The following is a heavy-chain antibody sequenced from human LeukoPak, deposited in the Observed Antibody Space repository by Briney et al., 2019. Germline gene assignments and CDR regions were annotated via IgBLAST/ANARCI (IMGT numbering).Heavy chain of an antibody. CDR3: AHASYYDFWSGYYTFHFDY. J-gene: IGHJ4*02. V-gene: IGHV2-5*01. D-gene: IGHD3-3*01. CDR2: IYWNDDK. CDR1: GFSLSTSGVG. Sequence: ESGPTLVNPTQPLTLTCTFSGFSLSTSGVGVGWIRQPPGKALEWLALIYWNDDKRYSPSLKSRLTITKDTSKNQVVLTMTNMDPVDTATYYCAHASYYDFWSGYYTFHFDYWGQGTLVTVSS.